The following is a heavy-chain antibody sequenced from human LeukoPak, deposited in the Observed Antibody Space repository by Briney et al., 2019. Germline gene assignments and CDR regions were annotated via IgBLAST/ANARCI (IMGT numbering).Heavy chain of an antibody. D-gene: IGHD3-16*01. V-gene: IGHV1-8*03. CDR1: GYTFTSSY. J-gene: IGHJ6*03. CDR3: ARGPFSDQVGGPIVTTYYYYYYMDV. CDR2: MNPISGNT. Sequence: GASVKVSCKASGYTFTSSYIHWVRQATGQGLEWMGWMNPISGNTGFAQKFQGRVAITRITSISTAYMEMSSLRSDDTAVYYCARGPFSDQVGGPIVTTYYYYYYMDVWGKGTTVTVSS.